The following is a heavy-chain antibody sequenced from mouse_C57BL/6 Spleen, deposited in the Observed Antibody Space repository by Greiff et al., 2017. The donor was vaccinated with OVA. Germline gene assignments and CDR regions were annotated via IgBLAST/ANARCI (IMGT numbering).Heavy chain of an antibody. CDR2: ISSGGDYI. V-gene: IGHV5S21*01. Sequence: EVQGVESGEGLVKPGGSLKLSCAASGFTFSSYAMSWVRQTPEKRLEWVAYISSGGDYIYYADTVKGRFTISRDNAWSTTYLQMSSLKSEDTAMEDCARGSYDPSYAMDYWGQGTSVTVSS. CDR3: ARGSYDPSYAMDY. J-gene: IGHJ4*01. CDR1: GFTFSSYA. D-gene: IGHD6-1*01.